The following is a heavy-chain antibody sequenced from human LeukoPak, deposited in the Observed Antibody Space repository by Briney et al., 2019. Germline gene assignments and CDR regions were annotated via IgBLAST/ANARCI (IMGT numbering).Heavy chain of an antibody. Sequence: GGSLRLSCAASGFTFGTYAITRVRQGPGKGLEWVSAIRPDGDRTYYANSVRGRFTISRDNSKDTVYLQINGLRVEDTAVYYCAREQSGTRGWYTVDYWGQGTLVTVSS. D-gene: IGHD6-19*01. CDR3: AREQSGTRGWYTVDY. CDR2: IRPDGDRT. J-gene: IGHJ4*02. V-gene: IGHV3-23*01. CDR1: GFTFGTYA.